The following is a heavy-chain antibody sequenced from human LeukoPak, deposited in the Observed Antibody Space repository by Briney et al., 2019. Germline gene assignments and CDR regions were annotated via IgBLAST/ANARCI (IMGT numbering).Heavy chain of an antibody. Sequence: SETLSLTCTVSGGSISSSSYYWGWIRQPPGEGLEWIGSIYYSGSTYYNPSLKSRVTISVDTSKTQFSLKLSSVTAADTAVYYCARHYRSARIVVVPAAIGSFFNYWGQGTLVTVSS. V-gene: IGHV4-39*01. CDR3: ARHYRSARIVVVPAAIGSFFNY. J-gene: IGHJ4*02. D-gene: IGHD2-2*01. CDR2: IYYSGST. CDR1: GGSISSSSYY.